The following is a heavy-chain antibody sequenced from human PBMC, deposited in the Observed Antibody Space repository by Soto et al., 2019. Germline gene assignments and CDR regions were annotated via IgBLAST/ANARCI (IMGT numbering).Heavy chain of an antibody. D-gene: IGHD5-12*01. CDR2: INPSDGST. V-gene: IGHV1-46*01. Sequence: ASVKVSCKASGYTFTNYFIHWVRQAPGQGLEWMGRINPSDGSTTYAQKFQGRITMTRDTSTSTVYMELSSLRSEGTAVYYCARGGPEMATIGSFDYWGQGTLVTVSS. CDR3: ARGGPEMATIGSFDY. J-gene: IGHJ4*02. CDR1: GYTFTNYF.